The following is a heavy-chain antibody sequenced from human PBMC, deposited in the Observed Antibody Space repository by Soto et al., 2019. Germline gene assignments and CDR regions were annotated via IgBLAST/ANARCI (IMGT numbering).Heavy chain of an antibody. D-gene: IGHD3-9*01. CDR1: GFTFSSYW. CDR3: ARGERYFDWLPDYYMDV. CDR2: IKQDGSEK. V-gene: IGHV3-7*01. J-gene: IGHJ6*03. Sequence: GGSLRLSCAASGFTFSSYWMSWVRQAPGKGLEWVANIKQDGSEKYYVDSVKGRVTISRDNAKNSLYLQMNSLRAEDTAVYYFARGERYFDWLPDYYMDVWGKGTTVTVSS.